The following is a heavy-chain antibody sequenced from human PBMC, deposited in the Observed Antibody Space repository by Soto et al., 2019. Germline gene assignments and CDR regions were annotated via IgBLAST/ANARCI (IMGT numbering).Heavy chain of an antibody. Sequence: ASVKVSCKASGYTFTSYGISWVRRAPGQGLEWMGWISAYNGNTNYAQKLQGRVTMTTDTSTSTAYMELRSLRSDDTAVYYCARGAIAAAGMGHAWFDPWGQGTLVTVSS. J-gene: IGHJ5*02. CDR1: GYTFTSYG. CDR2: ISAYNGNT. V-gene: IGHV1-18*01. CDR3: ARGAIAAAGMGHAWFDP. D-gene: IGHD6-13*01.